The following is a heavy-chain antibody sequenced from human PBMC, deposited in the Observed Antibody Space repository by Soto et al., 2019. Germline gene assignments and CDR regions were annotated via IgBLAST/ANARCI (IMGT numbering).Heavy chain of an antibody. CDR3: ARDYPGNGIDY. CDR1: GFTFSTYW. J-gene: IGHJ4*02. CDR2: IDSGGSST. V-gene: IGHV3-74*01. Sequence: EVQLVESGGGLVQPGGSLRLSCAASGFTFSTYWMHWVRQDPGKGLVWVSHIDSGGSSTTYADSVKGRFTISRDNAKNTLYLQMNSLRAEDTAVYYCARDYPGNGIDYWGQGTLVTVSS. D-gene: IGHD1-1*01.